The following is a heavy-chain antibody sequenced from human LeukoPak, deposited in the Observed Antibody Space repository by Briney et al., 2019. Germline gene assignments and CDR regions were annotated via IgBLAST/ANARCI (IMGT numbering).Heavy chain of an antibody. CDR2: ISAYNGNT. V-gene: IGHV1-18*01. Sequence: ASVKVSCKASGYTFTTYGISWLRQAPGQGLEWMGWISAYNGNTNSAQKFQGRVTITTDTSASTAYMELRSLRSDDTAVYYCARDRVTGTTRLFDPWGQGTLVTVSS. J-gene: IGHJ5*02. CDR3: ARDRVTGTTRLFDP. CDR1: GYTFTTYG. D-gene: IGHD1-7*01.